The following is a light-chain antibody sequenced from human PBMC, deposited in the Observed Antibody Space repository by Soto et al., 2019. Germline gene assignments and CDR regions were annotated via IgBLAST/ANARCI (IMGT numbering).Light chain of an antibody. Sequence: EIVMTQSPATLSVSPGERATLSCRASQPVSSNFAWYRQKPGQAPTLVIYRASTRDTGIPAMFSGSWSGTEFTLTISSLQSEECAVYYCQQYNNWPYTFGQGTKVEIK. CDR2: RAS. J-gene: IGKJ2*01. CDR1: QPVSSN. CDR3: QQYNNWPYT. V-gene: IGKV3-15*01.